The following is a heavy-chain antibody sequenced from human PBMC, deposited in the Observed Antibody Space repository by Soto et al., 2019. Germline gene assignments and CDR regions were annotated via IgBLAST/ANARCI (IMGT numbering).Heavy chain of an antibody. V-gene: IGHV3-64D*06. CDR1: GFTFSNYD. D-gene: IGHD5-18*01. CDR3: VKEIWIQSPLGMDV. J-gene: IGHJ6*02. Sequence: QLVESGGGLVQPGGSLRLSCSASGFTFSNYDMHWVRQAPGKGLEYVSSISTNGGSTYYADSVKGRFTISRDNSKNTLYLQMTSLSADDTATYYCVKEIWIQSPLGMDVWGQGTTVIDSS. CDR2: ISTNGGST.